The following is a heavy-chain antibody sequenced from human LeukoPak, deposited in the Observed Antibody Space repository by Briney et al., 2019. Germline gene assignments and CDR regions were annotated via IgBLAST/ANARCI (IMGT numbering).Heavy chain of an antibody. D-gene: IGHD7-27*01. CDR1: GYTFTGYF. Sequence: GASVKVSCKASGYTFTGYFMHWVRQAPGQGLEWMGRINPNSGGTNYAQKFQGRVTMTRDTSISTAYMELSGLRSDDTAVYYCARGPHWDPHFDYWGQGTLVTVSS. CDR2: INPNSGGT. CDR3: ARGPHWDPHFDY. V-gene: IGHV1-2*06. J-gene: IGHJ4*02.